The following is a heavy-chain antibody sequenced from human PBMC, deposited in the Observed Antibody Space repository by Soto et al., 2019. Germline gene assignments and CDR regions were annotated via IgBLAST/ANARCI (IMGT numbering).Heavy chain of an antibody. CDR1: GFTFSSYA. V-gene: IGHV3-23*01. J-gene: IGHJ5*02. CDR2: ISGSGGTT. Sequence: EVQLLESGGGLVQPGGSLRLSCTGSGFTFSSYAMNWVRQAPGKGLECVSTISGSGGTTYYADSVKGRFTISRDNSKNTLYLQMSSLRAEDTAVYYCAKNGRAAAMHNWFDPWGQGTLVTVSS. D-gene: IGHD6-13*01. CDR3: AKNGRAAAMHNWFDP.